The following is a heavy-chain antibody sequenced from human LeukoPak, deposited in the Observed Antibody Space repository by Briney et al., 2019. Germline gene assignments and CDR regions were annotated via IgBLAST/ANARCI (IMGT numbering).Heavy chain of an antibody. D-gene: IGHD3-22*01. J-gene: IGHJ4*02. CDR1: GGSFSAYY. V-gene: IGHV4-34*01. CDR2: INHSGTT. Sequence: SETLSLTCAVYGGSFSAYYWSWIRHPPGKGLEWIGEINHSGTTNYNPSLNSRVTISVDTSKNQFSLRLSSVTAAETAVYYRARVAGTYYYDRSGYYYVVTQQYYCDYWGQGTLVTVSS. CDR3: ARVAGTYYYDRSGYYYVVTQQYYCDY.